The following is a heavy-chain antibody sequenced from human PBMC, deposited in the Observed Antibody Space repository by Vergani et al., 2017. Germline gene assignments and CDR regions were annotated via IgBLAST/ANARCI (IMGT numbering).Heavy chain of an antibody. CDR3: ARGLPLEYSSSSPVDY. Sequence: QVQLQQWGAELLKPSETLSLTCAVYGGSFSGYYWSWIRQPPGKGLEWIGEINHSGSTNYNPSLKSRVTISVDTSKNQFSLKLSSVTAADTAVYYCARGLPLEYSSSSPVDYWGQGTLVTVSS. J-gene: IGHJ4*02. V-gene: IGHV4-34*01. CDR2: INHSGST. CDR1: GGSFSGYY. D-gene: IGHD6-6*01.